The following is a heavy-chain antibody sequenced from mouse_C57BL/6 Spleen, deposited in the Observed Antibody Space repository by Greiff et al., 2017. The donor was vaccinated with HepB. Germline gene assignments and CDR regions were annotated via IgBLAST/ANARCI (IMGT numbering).Heavy chain of an antibody. CDR1: GFTFSDYG. V-gene: IGHV5-17*01. D-gene: IGHD2-12*01. CDR2: ISSGSSTI. J-gene: IGHJ4*01. Sequence: EVKLVESGGGLVKPGGSLKLSCAASGFTFSDYGMHWVRQAPEKGLEWVAYISSGSSTIYYADTVKGRFTISRDNAKNTLFLQMTSLRSEDTAMYYCARNDPHAMDYWGQGTSVTVSS. CDR3: ARNDPHAMDY.